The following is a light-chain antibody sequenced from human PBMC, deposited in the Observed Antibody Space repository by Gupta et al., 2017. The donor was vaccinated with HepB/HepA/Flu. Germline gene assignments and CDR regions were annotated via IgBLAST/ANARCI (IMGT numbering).Light chain of an antibody. CDR1: QSISSD. Sequence: EIVMTQSSATLSVSTGERVTLSCRASQSISSDLVWYQQKPVRAPSLLIYGESTRDTGVPARFSGSGSGTEFTLTISGLQSEDLAVYYCQQHNKWPPITFGQGTRLEIK. J-gene: IGKJ5*01. V-gene: IGKV3-15*01. CDR2: GES. CDR3: QQHNKWPPIT.